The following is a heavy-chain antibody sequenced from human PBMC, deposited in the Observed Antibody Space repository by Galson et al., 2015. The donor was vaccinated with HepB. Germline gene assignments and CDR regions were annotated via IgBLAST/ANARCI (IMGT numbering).Heavy chain of an antibody. CDR1: GFTFSSYA. Sequence: SLRLSCAASGFTFSSYAMHWVRQAPGKGLEYVSAISSNGGSTYYANSVKGRFTISRDNSKNTLYLQMGSLRAEDMAVYYCARDPDSGSPLFDYWGQGTLVTVSS. J-gene: IGHJ4*02. D-gene: IGHD1-26*01. V-gene: IGHV3-64*01. CDR2: ISSNGGST. CDR3: ARDPDSGSPLFDY.